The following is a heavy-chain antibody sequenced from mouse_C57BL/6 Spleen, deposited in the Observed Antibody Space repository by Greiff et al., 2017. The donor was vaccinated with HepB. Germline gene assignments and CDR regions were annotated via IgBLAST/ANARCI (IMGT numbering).Heavy chain of an antibody. CDR3: ARVGGSSYGPYYFDY. Sequence: EVKLVESGGGLVKPGGSLKLSCAASGFTFSSYAMSWVRQTPEKRLEWVATISDGGSYTYYPDNVKGRFTISRDNAKNNLYLQMSHLKSEDTAMYYCARVGGSSYGPYYFDYWGQGTTLTVSS. CDR1: GFTFSSYA. V-gene: IGHV5-4*03. D-gene: IGHD1-1*01. J-gene: IGHJ2*01. CDR2: ISDGGSYT.